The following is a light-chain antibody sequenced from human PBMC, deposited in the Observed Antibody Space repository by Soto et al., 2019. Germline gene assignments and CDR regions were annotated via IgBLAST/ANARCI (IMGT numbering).Light chain of an antibody. CDR2: SGS. V-gene: IGKV1-39*01. Sequence: DIPLTQSPSSLSASVGDRVTISCRASQSMSDSLNWYQQKSGKAPKLLIYSGSTLETGVPSRFSGSGSGTDFTVTISSLQPEDFGTCFWQQRYSNSYTFGQGTTLEIK. CDR3: QQRYSNSYT. CDR1: QSMSDS. J-gene: IGKJ2*01.